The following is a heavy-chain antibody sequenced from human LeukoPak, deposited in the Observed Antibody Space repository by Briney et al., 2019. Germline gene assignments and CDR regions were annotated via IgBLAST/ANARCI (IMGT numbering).Heavy chain of an antibody. J-gene: IGHJ4*02. V-gene: IGHV1-46*01. CDR3: ARKFDGYRLDY. D-gene: IGHD5-24*01. Sequence: ASVKVSYKASGYTFTSYYMHWVRQAPGQGLEWMGIINPSDGSTNYAQKFQDRVTMARDTSTSTVYMELSSLRSEDAAVYYCARKFDGYRLDYWGQGTLVTVST. CDR2: INPSDGST. CDR1: GYTFTSYY.